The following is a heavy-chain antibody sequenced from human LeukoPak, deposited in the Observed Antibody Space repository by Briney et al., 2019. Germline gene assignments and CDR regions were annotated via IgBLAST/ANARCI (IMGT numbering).Heavy chain of an antibody. V-gene: IGHV4-61*02. J-gene: IGHJ4*02. CDR2: IYISGST. D-gene: IGHD4-17*01. Sequence: SETLSLTCTVSGGSISSGDYYWSWIRQPPGKGLEWIGRIYISGSTNYNPSLKTRVTMSVDTSKNQFSLKLSSVIAADTAVYYCAKVRVGYRDYDYFDNWGQGTLVTVSS. CDR1: GGSISSGDYY. CDR3: AKVRVGYRDYDYFDN.